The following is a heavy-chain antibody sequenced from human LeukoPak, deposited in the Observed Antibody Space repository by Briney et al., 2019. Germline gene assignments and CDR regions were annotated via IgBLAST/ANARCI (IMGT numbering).Heavy chain of an antibody. J-gene: IGHJ5*02. CDR1: GYTFINHW. Sequence: ASVKVSCKASGYTFINHWMHWVRQAPGQGLEWMGWISAYNGNTNYAQKLQGRVTMTTDTSTSTVYMELRSLRSDDTAVYYCARDAQLLWFGEPPPNNWFDPWGQGTLVTVSS. CDR3: ARDAQLLWFGEPPPNNWFDP. D-gene: IGHD3-10*01. V-gene: IGHV1-18*04. CDR2: ISAYNGNT.